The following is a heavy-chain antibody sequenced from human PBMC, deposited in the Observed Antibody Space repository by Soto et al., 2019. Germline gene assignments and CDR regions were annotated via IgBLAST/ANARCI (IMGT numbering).Heavy chain of an antibody. D-gene: IGHD3-16*01. CDR3: ARVAFGPIDY. CDR1: NYSMSSGYY. J-gene: IGHJ4*02. V-gene: IGHV4-38-2*02. CDR2: MYHSGTT. Sequence: SEALSLTCTVSNYSMSSGYYCGWIRQSPGEGLEWIVSMYHSGTTYYNPSLKSRVTISIDTSKNQFSLKLTSVTSADTAVYFCARVAFGPIDYWGQGTLVTVSS.